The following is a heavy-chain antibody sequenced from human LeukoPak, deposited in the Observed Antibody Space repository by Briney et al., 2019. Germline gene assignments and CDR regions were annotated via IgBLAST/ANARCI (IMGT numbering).Heavy chain of an antibody. CDR2: INHSGGA. CDR3: ARGLSSSGWYKHDY. V-gene: IGHV4-34*01. D-gene: IGHD6-19*01. J-gene: IGHJ4*02. CDR1: GGSFSNYY. Sequence: PSETLSLTCAVYGGSFSNYYWNWIRQPPGRGLEWIGEINHSGGANYNPSLKSRVTISIDTSKNQFSLKLSSVTAADTAVYYCARGLSSSGWYKHDYWGQGTLVTVSS.